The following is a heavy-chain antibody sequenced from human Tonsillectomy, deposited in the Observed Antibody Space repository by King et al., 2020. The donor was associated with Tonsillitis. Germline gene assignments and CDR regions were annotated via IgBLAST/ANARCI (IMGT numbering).Heavy chain of an antibody. V-gene: IGHV3-7*01. CDR2: IDQDGSEK. Sequence: VQLVESGGGLVQPGGSLRLSCAASGFTFSNYWMSWVRQAPGKGLEWVANIDQDGSEKFYVDSVKGRFTISRDNTKNSLYLQMNSLRAEDTAVYYCTSFWSGYFDYWGQGILVPVSS. D-gene: IGHD3-3*01. CDR3: TSFWSGYFDY. J-gene: IGHJ4*02. CDR1: GFTFSNYW.